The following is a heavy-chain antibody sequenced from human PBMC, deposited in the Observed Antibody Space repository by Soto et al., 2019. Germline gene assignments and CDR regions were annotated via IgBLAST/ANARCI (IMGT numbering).Heavy chain of an antibody. Sequence: PGGSLRLSCVASGFTFSSYAMSWVRQAPGKGLEWVSAISGSGGSTYYADSVKGRFTISRDNSKNTLYLQMNSLRAEDTAVYYCAKPYYDFWSGLLPPYYFDYWGQGTLVTVSS. CDR2: ISGSGGST. D-gene: IGHD3-3*01. CDR3: AKPYYDFWSGLLPPYYFDY. V-gene: IGHV3-23*01. J-gene: IGHJ4*02. CDR1: GFTFSSYA.